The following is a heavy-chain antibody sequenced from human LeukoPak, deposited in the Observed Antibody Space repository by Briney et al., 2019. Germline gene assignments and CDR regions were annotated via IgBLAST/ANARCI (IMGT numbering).Heavy chain of an antibody. Sequence: PGGSLRLSCAASGFTFSSNAMSWVRQAPGKGLEWVSAISGSGGSTYYADSVKGRFTISRDNSKNTLYLQMNSLRAEDTAVYYCAKDGVGATWASEYACDIWGQGTMVTVSS. CDR1: GFTFSSNA. CDR3: AKDGVGATWASEYACDI. D-gene: IGHD1-26*01. J-gene: IGHJ3*02. V-gene: IGHV3-23*01. CDR2: ISGSGGST.